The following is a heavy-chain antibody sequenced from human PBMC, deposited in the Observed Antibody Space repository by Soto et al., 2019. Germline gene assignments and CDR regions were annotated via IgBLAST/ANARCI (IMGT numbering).Heavy chain of an antibody. Sequence: SETLSLTCTVSGGSVSSGSYYWSWIRQHPGRGLEWIGYIYYTGNTYYNPSLKSRLAISVDTSKNQFSLRLTSVTAADTAVYYCASRYLYWGQGLLVTVSS. V-gene: IGHV4-30-4*08. CDR1: GGSVSSGSYY. CDR3: ASRYLY. D-gene: IGHD3-16*02. CDR2: IYYTGNT. J-gene: IGHJ4*02.